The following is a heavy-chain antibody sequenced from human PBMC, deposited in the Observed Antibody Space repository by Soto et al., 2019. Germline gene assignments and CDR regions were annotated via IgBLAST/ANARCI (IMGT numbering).Heavy chain of an antibody. CDR1: GGSISGDYYH. CDR2: IHHSGSI. D-gene: IGHD2-21*02. V-gene: IGHV4-30-4*08. J-gene: IGHJ6*02. CDR3: AREDDGGDTLDV. Sequence: QVQLQQSGPGLVKPSQTLSLTCTVSGGSISGDYYHWTWIRQSPEKGLEWIGYIHHSGSILYNPSLKSRLTISVDTSKNQFSLHLSSVTAADTAVYFCAREDDGGDTLDVWGQGTTVTVCS.